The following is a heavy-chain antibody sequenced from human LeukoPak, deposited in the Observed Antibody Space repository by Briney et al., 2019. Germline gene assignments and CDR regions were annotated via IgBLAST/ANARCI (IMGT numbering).Heavy chain of an antibody. CDR3: AHDAGPTGNPFFDY. CDR1: GFTFSTHG. J-gene: IGHJ4*02. CDR2: ISGDRTNT. V-gene: IGHV3-23*01. Sequence: SGGSLRLSCAASGFTFSTHGMSWVRQSPGKGLEWVSTISGDRTNTHYADSVKGRFSIPRDNSRNTLYLQMNSLTVEDTALYYCAHDAGPTGNPFFDYWGQGTLVTVSS. D-gene: IGHD4-11*01.